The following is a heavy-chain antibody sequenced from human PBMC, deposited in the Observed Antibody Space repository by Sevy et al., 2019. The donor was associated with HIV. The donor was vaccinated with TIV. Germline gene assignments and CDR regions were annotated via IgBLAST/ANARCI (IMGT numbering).Heavy chain of an antibody. CDR2: INAGNGNT. J-gene: IGHJ4*02. D-gene: IGHD1-26*01. Sequence: ASVKVSCKASGYTFTSYAMHWVRQAPGQRLEWMGWINAGNGNTKYSQKFQGRVTITRDTSANTAYMELSSLRSEDTAVYYCAREQSSGSYSDYWGQGTLVTVSS. CDR3: AREQSSGSYSDY. CDR1: GYTFTSYA. V-gene: IGHV1-3*01.